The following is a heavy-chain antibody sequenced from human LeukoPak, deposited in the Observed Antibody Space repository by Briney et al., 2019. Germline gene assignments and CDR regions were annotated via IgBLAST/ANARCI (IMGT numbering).Heavy chain of an antibody. Sequence: PSETLSLTCAVSGASVSGSNYYWGWIRQPPGKGLEWIGNIYSSGSTYYNASLQSRVTISIDTSKNQFSLRPNSVTAADTAMYYCAKSGGYGLIDYWGQGTRVTVSS. J-gene: IGHJ4*02. D-gene: IGHD1-26*01. CDR2: IYSSGST. CDR1: GASVSGSNYY. CDR3: AKSGGYGLIDY. V-gene: IGHV4-39*01.